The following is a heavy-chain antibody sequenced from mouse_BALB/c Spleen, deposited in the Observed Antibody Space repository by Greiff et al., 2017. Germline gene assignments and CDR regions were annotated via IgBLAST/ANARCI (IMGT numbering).Heavy chain of an antibody. CDR2: ISYSGST. D-gene: IGHD2-1*01. CDR1: GYSITSDYA. Sequence: EVQLQESGPGLVKPSQSLSLTCTVTGYSITSDYAWNWIRQFPGNKLEWMGYISYSGSTSYNPSLKSRISITRDTSKNQFFLQLNSVTTEDTATYYCARGNSPFDYWGQGTTLTVSS. J-gene: IGHJ2*01. CDR3: ARGNSPFDY. V-gene: IGHV3-2*02.